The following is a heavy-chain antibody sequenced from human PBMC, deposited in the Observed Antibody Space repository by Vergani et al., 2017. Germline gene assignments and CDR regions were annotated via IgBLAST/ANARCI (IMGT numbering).Heavy chain of an antibody. J-gene: IGHJ5*02. V-gene: IGHV3-33*01. CDR3: ARIAQQLTRTARSWFDP. CDR1: GFTFSSYA. CDR2: IWYDGSNK. Sequence: VQLVESGGGVVQPGRSLRLSCVASGFTFSSYAMHWVRQAPGKGLEWVAVIWYDGSNKYYADSVKGRFTISRDNSKNTLYLQMNSLRAEDTAVYYCARIAQQLTRTARSWFDPWGQGTLVTVSS. D-gene: IGHD6-13*01.